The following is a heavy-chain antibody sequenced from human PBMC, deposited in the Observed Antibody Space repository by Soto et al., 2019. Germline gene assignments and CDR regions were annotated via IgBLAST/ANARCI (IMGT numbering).Heavy chain of an antibody. CDR3: ARPREREGIFDP. J-gene: IGHJ5*02. Sequence: SETLSLTCAVSSGSISSSNWWSWVRQPPGKGLEWIGEIYHSGSTNYNPSLKSRVTISVDKSKNQFSLTLSSVTAADTAVYYCARPREREGIFDPWGQGTLVTV. CDR1: SGSISSSNW. V-gene: IGHV4-4*02. D-gene: IGHD6-13*01. CDR2: IYHSGST.